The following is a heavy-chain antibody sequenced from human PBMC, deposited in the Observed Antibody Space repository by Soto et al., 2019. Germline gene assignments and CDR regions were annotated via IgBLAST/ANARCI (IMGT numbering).Heavy chain of an antibody. CDR1: GYPFTHSW. CDR3: ARPPYHNFWSGFYSAY. Sequence: GESLKISCTGSGYPFTHSWIGWVRQMPGKGLEWMGIMYPGDSDTRYSPSFQGQVTISVDKSISTAYLQWSSLKASDTAVYYCARPPYHNFWSGFYSAYWGQGTLVTVSS. V-gene: IGHV5-51*01. D-gene: IGHD3-3*01. J-gene: IGHJ4*02. CDR2: MYPGDSDT.